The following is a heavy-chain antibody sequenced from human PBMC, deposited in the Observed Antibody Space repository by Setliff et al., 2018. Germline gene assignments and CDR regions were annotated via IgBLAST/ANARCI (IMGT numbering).Heavy chain of an antibody. Sequence: SETLSLTCNVSGGSISTYYWSWIRQPAGKGLEWIGRIHSSGNTNYKPSLKSRVTMSVDTTKNQFSLKLSSVTAADAAVYYCARAGAIQGGFDIWGQGTVVTVSS. CDR3: ARAGAIQGGFDI. CDR2: IHSSGNT. J-gene: IGHJ3*02. D-gene: IGHD7-27*01. CDR1: GGSISTYY. V-gene: IGHV4-4*07.